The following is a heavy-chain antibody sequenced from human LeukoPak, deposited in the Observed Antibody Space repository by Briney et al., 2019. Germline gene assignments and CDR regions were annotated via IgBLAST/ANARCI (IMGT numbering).Heavy chain of an antibody. CDR1: RFTFSTYW. CDR2: IKSDGSTT. Sequence: GGSLRLSCAASRFTFSTYWMQWVRQAPGKGLVWVSHIKSDGSTTRYADSEKGRFTISRDNAKNTLYLQMNSLTVEDTAVYYCARVPTNSYGFGQWGQGSLVTVSS. CDR3: ARVPTNSYGFGQ. V-gene: IGHV3-74*01. D-gene: IGHD5-18*01. J-gene: IGHJ4*02.